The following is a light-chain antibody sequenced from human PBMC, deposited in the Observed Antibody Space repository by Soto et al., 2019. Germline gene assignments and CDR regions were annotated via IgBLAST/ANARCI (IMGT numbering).Light chain of an antibody. J-gene: IGLJ2*01. CDR1: SSNIVSNY. CDR3: AAWDDSLSGVV. V-gene: IGLV1-47*01. CDR2: RNN. Sequence: QSVLTQPPSASGTPGQRVTISCSGSSSNIVSNYVYWYQQLPGTAPKLLIYRNNQRPSGVPDRFSGSKSGTSASLAISGLRSEDEADYDCAAWDDSLSGVVFGGGTKLTVL.